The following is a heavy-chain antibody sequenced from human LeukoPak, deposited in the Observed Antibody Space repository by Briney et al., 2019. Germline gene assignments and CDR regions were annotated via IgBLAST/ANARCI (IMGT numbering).Heavy chain of an antibody. V-gene: IGHV4-38-2*01. CDR3: ARRYYYDTIGYYDY. Sequence: PSETLSVTCVVSSYSFRGGYYWGWIRRPPGKGREWIGSISHSASTYYNPSFKSRVTISIDTSRNQFSLRMSSVTAADTAVYYCARRYYYDTIGYYDYWGQGTLVTVSP. D-gene: IGHD3-22*01. CDR1: SYSFRGGYY. J-gene: IGHJ4*02. CDR2: ISHSAST.